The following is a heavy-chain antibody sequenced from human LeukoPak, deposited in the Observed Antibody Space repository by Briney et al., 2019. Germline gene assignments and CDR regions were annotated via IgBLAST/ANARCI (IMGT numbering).Heavy chain of an antibody. CDR2: ISAYNGNT. CDR1: GYTFTSYG. J-gene: IGHJ4*02. D-gene: IGHD2-2*01. Sequence: ASVKVSCKAAGYTFTSYGISWVRQAPGQGLEWMGWISAYNGNTNNAQKLQGRVTMTTDTSTSTVYMELRSLRCDDTAVYYCARGGLYCSSTSCYGIEYWGQGTLVTVSS. CDR3: ARGGLYCSSTSCYGIEY. V-gene: IGHV1-18*04.